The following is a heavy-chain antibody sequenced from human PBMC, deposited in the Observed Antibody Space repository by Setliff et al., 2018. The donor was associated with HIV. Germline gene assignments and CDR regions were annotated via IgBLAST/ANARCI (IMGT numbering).Heavy chain of an antibody. V-gene: IGHV3-23*01. D-gene: IGHD3-16*01. CDR2: IGGSGVSGGGGTT. J-gene: IGHJ4*02. CDR3: AKYDWSEGSYPSDYLDS. CDR1: GFTFKTYA. Sequence: GGSLRLSCAASGFTFKTYAMSWVRQAPGKGLEWVSAIGGSGVSGGGGTTYYADSVKGRFTISRDSSKNTLSLQMSSLRAEDTAVYYCAKYDWSEGSYPSDYLDSWGQGTLVTVSS.